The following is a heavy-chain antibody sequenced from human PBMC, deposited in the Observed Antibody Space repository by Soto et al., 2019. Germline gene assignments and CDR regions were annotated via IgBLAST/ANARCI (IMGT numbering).Heavy chain of an antibody. CDR2: IYHSGST. V-gene: IGHV4-38-2*02. CDR3: ARDGVIATSVGYYYYGMDV. J-gene: IGHJ6*02. CDR1: GYSISSGYY. D-gene: IGHD3-3*02. Sequence: LSLTCAVSGYSISSGYYWGWIRQPPGKGLEWIGSIYHSGSTYYNPSLKSRVTISVDTSKNQFSLKLSSVTAADTAVYYCARDGVIATSVGYYYYGMDVWGQGTTVTVSS.